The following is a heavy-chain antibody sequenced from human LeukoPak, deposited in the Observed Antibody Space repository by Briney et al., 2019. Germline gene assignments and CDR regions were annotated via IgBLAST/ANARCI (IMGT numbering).Heavy chain of an antibody. J-gene: IGHJ4*02. V-gene: IGHV3-7*01. CDR3: ARVSSVAGTDFDY. Sequence: RGSLRLSCAASGFTFSSYWMSWVRQAPGKGLEWVANIKQDGSEKYYVDSVKGRFTISRDNAKNSLYLQMNSLRAEDTAVYYCARVSSVAGTDFDYWGQGTLVTVSS. D-gene: IGHD6-19*01. CDR2: IKQDGSEK. CDR1: GFTFSSYW.